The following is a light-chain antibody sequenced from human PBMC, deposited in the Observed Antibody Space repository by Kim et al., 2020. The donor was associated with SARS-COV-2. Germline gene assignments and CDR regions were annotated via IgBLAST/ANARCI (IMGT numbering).Light chain of an antibody. CDR1: QDISNY. Sequence: ASVGESVTITCRASQDISNYLAWFQQRPGKAPKSLIYAASALHSGVPSKFSGSGFGTIFTLTITSLQPEDFATYSCQHYKTDPYTFGQWTKVDIK. CDR2: AAS. V-gene: IGKV1-16*02. J-gene: IGKJ2*01. CDR3: QHYKTDPYT.